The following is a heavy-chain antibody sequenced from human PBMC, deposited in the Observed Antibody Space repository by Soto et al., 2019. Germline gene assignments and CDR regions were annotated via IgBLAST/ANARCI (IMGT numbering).Heavy chain of an antibody. CDR1: GGSTNSGGYY. CDR3: ARVGPYGDYLDY. Sequence: QVQLQESGPGLVKPSQTLSLTCTVSGGSTNSGGYYWSWIRQHPGKGLECIGYIYYSGSTYYNPSLKSRVTISVDKSKNQFSLKLSSVTAADTAVYYCARVGPYGDYLDYWGQGTLVTVSS. J-gene: IGHJ4*02. D-gene: IGHD4-17*01. V-gene: IGHV4-31*03. CDR2: IYYSGST.